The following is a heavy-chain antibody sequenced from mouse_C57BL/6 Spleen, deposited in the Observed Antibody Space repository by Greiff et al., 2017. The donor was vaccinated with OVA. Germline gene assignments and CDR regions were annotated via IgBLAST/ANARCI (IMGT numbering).Heavy chain of an antibody. D-gene: IGHD1-1*01. V-gene: IGHV1-82*01. Sequence: QVQLQQSGPELVKPGASVKISCKASGYAFSSSWMNWVKQRPGKGLEWIGRIYPGGGDPNYNGKFKGKATLTADKSSSTAYMQLSSLTSEDSAVYFCARSLRGFAYWGQGTLVTVSA. CDR3: ARSLRGFAY. J-gene: IGHJ3*01. CDR1: GYAFSSSW. CDR2: IYPGGGDP.